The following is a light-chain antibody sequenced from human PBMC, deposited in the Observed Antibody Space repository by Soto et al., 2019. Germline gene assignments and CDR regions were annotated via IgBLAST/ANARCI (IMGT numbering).Light chain of an antibody. V-gene: IGKV3-20*01. CDR2: GAS. Sequence: EIVLTHSPATLSFSPGERSTLSSSASQSVSSDSLAWYQHKLGQAPRLLIYGASTRATGIPDRFSGSGSGTDFTLTISRLEPEDFAVFYCQQYGSSPQTFGQGTKV. CDR1: QSVSSDS. CDR3: QQYGSSPQT. J-gene: IGKJ1*01.